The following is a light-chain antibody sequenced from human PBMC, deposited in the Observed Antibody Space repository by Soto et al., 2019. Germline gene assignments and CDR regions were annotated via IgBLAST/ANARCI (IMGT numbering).Light chain of an antibody. CDR3: AAWDDTLNGRGL. CDR2: SQN. V-gene: IGLV1-44*01. Sequence: QSVLTQLPSVSGTPGQRVTISCSGGTSNIGSNSVNWYQQLPGTAPKLLIYSQNQRPSGVPDRFSGSKSGTSASLAISGLQSEDEADYYCAAWDDTLNGRGLFGGGTKVTVL. CDR1: TSNIGSNS. J-gene: IGLJ3*02.